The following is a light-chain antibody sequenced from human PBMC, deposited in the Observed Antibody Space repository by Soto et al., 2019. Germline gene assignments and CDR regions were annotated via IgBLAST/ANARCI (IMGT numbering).Light chain of an antibody. CDR2: EVS. J-gene: IGKJ1*01. CDR3: QQYGSSPWT. Sequence: DVVMTQTPLSLSVAPVQPASISCXSSQSLLHITGETFLFWYLQKPGQSPQLLIYEVSTRVSGVPDRFSGSGSGTDFTLTISRLEPEDFAVYYCQQYGSSPWTFGQGTKVDIK. CDR1: QSLLHITGETF. V-gene: IGKV2-29*01.